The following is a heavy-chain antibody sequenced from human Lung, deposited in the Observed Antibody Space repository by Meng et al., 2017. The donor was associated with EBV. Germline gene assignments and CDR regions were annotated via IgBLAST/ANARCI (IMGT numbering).Heavy chain of an antibody. Sequence: QVQRVGSGGGVVQPGRSLRLSCAASGFTFSSYGMHWVRQAPGKGLEWVAVISYDGSNKYYADSVKGRFTISRDNSKNTLYLQMNSLRAEDTAVYYCSTNSGVTRPFDYWGQGTLVTVSS. V-gene: IGHV3-30*03. J-gene: IGHJ4*02. CDR2: ISYDGSNK. D-gene: IGHD1-26*01. CDR1: GFTFSSYG. CDR3: STNSGVTRPFDY.